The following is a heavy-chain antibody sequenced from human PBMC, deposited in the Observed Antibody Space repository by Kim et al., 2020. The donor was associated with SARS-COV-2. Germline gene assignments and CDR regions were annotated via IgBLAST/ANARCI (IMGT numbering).Heavy chain of an antibody. J-gene: IGHJ6*03. CDR2: IYSGGST. V-gene: IGHV3-53*04. CDR1: GFTVSSNY. Sequence: GGSLRLSCAASGFTVSSNYMSWVRQAPGKGLEWVSVIYSGGSTYYADSVKGRFTISRHNSKNTLYLQMNSLRAEDTAVYYCASSTTSGSYYDETMYYYYIDVWGKGTTVTVSS. D-gene: IGHD1-26*01. CDR3: ASSTTSGSYYDETMYYYYIDV.